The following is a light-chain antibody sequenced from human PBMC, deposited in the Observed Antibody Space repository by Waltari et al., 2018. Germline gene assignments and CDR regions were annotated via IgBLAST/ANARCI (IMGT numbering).Light chain of an antibody. CDR2: HVT. CDR3: SSYTTSGTLV. V-gene: IGLV2-14*03. CDR1: SSDIGAYDS. J-gene: IGLJ2*01. Sequence: QSALTQPVSGSGSLGQSITISCTGSSSDIGAYDSVSWYQQHPGRAPTLMIFHVTERPSGISNRFSGSKSGNTASLTISGLQTEDEADYYCSSYTTSGTLVFGGGTKLTIL.